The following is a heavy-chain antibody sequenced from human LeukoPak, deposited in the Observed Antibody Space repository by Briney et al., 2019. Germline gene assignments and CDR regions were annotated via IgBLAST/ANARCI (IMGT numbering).Heavy chain of an antibody. CDR1: GYTFTGYY. D-gene: IGHD1-26*01. V-gene: IGHV1-2*02. CDR3: ARDNYVVGSGWFDP. CDR2: INTNSGAT. Sequence: ASVTVSCKASGYTFTGYYMQWVRQAPGQGLEWMGWINTNSGATYYAQSFQGRVTMTRDPSISTAYMELSSLRSDDTAVYYCARDNYVVGSGWFDPWGQGTLVTVSS. J-gene: IGHJ5*02.